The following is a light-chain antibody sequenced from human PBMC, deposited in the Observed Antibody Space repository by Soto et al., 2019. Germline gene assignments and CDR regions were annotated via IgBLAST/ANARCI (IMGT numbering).Light chain of an antibody. CDR2: EVS. J-gene: IGLJ1*01. CDR1: SSDVGSYNR. CDR3: SSYTSTSTYV. V-gene: IGLV2-18*02. Sequence: QSALTQPPSVSGSPGQSVTISCTGTSSDVGSYNRVSWYQQPPGTAPKLMIYEVSNRPSGVPDRFSGSKSGNTASRTIYGLQAEDEADYYCSSYTSTSTYVFGTGTKLTVL.